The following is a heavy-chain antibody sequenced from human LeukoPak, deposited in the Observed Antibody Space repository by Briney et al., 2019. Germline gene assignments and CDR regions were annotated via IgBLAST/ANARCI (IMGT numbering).Heavy chain of an antibody. CDR1: GYTFTGYY. V-gene: IGHV1-2*02. Sequence: ASVKLSCKASGYTFTGYYMHWVRQAPGQGLEWMGWINPNSGGTNYAQKFQGRVTMTRDTSISTAYMELSRLRSDDTAVYYCAKARVVVTAIQDYWGQGTLVTVSS. D-gene: IGHD2-21*02. J-gene: IGHJ4*02. CDR2: INPNSGGT. CDR3: AKARVVVTAIQDY.